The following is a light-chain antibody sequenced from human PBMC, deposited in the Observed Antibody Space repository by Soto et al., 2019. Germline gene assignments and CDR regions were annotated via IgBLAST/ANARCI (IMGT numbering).Light chain of an antibody. CDR3: QQYYSTPWT. Sequence: DIVMTQSPDSLAVSLGERATINCKSSQSVLYSSNNKNYLAWYQQKPGQPPKLLIYWASTRESGVPDRFSGNGSGTDFTLTISSLQAEDVAVYSCQQYYSTPWTFGQGTKVEIK. CDR2: WAS. J-gene: IGKJ1*01. CDR1: QSVLYSSNNKNY. V-gene: IGKV4-1*01.